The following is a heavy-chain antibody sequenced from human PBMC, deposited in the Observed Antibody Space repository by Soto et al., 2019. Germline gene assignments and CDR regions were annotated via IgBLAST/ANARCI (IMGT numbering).Heavy chain of an antibody. J-gene: IGHJ6*02. CDR2: VSVSGRT. D-gene: IGHD5-12*01. V-gene: IGHV4-59*01. Sequence: QVQLQESGPGLVKPSETLSLMCTVSGGSITNYYWSWIRQSPAKGLEWIGYVSVSGRTKYNPSLRSRATISVNTSKKHSSLKLTYLTAADTAVYYCARERVDHSAMEVGGQGTTVTVSS. CDR1: GGSITNYY. CDR3: ARERVDHSAMEV.